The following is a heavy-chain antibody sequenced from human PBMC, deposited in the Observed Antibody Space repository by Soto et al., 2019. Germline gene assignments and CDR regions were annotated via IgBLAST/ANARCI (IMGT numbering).Heavy chain of an antibody. CDR2: IYLGDSNT. J-gene: IGHJ4*02. D-gene: IGHD2-2*02. Sequence: GASVKVSCKGSGYRFTSYWIGWVRQMPGKGLEWMGIIYLGDSNTRYSPSFQGQVTISADKSISTAYLQWSSLKASDTAIYYCARQEYCSSTSCYTVDSWGQGTLVTVSS. CDR1: GYRFTSYW. CDR3: ARQEYCSSTSCYTVDS. V-gene: IGHV5-51*01.